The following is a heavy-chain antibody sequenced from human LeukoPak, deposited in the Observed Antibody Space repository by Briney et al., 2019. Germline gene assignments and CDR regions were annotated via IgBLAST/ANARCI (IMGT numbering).Heavy chain of an antibody. J-gene: IGHJ4*02. CDR1: GFIFGSYW. V-gene: IGHV3-7*03. CDR3: ARGVTSAWYLRYYFEY. CDR2: IKQDRSET. Sequence: GESLRLSCAASGFIFGSYWMSWVRQVPGKGLEWVANIKQDRSETYYVDSVEGRFTISRDNAKNSLFLQMNSLRADDTALYYCARGVTSAWYLRYYFEYWGQGILVTVSS. D-gene: IGHD6-13*01.